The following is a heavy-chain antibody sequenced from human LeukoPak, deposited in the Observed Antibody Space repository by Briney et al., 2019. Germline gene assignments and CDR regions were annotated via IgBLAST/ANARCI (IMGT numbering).Heavy chain of an antibody. V-gene: IGHV3-23*01. CDR3: ARGSGLTCYCGLNA. CDR1: GFTFSNYA. CDR2: IGDGDDKT. Sequence: GGSLILSCVISGFTFSNYAMSWVRQAPGKGLEWISVIGDGDDKTFYSDSVKGRFTISRDKLKNTLYLQMNSLRAGDTAVYYCARGSGLTCYCGLNAWGQGTTVTVSS. J-gene: IGHJ6*02. D-gene: IGHD3-3*01.